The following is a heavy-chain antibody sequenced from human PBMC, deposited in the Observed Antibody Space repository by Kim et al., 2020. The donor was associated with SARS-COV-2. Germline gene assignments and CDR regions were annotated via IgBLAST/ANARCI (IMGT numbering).Heavy chain of an antibody. V-gene: IGHV5-51*01. D-gene: IGHD3-10*01. Sequence: GESLKISCKGSGYSFTSYWIGWVRQMPGKGLEWMGIIYPGDSDTRYSPSFQGQVTISADKSISTAYLQWSSLKASDTAMYYCARDYYGSGSYYNTAYYYGMDVWGQGTTVTVSS. CDR3: ARDYYGSGSYYNTAYYYGMDV. J-gene: IGHJ6*02. CDR1: GYSFTSYW. CDR2: IYPGDSDT.